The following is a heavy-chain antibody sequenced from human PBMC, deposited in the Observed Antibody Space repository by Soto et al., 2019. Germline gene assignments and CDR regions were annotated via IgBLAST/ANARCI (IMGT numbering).Heavy chain of an antibody. D-gene: IGHD1-1*01. CDR2: ISYDGNVA. J-gene: IGHJ4*02. V-gene: IGHV3-30*18. CDR3: AKEGPITNWYFDY. CDR1: GFTFSSYG. Sequence: QVQLVESGGGVVQPGRSLRLSCAASGFTFSSYGMHWVRQAPGKGLEWVTVISYDGNVAYYADSVKGRFTISRDNSKTTLYLQMNSLRTDDTAMYYCAKEGPITNWYFDYWGQGTLVTVSS.